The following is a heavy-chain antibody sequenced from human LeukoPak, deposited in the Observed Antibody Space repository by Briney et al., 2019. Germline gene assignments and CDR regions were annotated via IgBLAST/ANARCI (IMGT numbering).Heavy chain of an antibody. D-gene: IGHD2-21*02. CDR2: ISGSGGST. J-gene: IGHJ4*02. CDR1: GFTFSSYA. CDR3: AKSTYCGGDCPTNPFDY. Sequence: GGSLRLSCAASGFTFSSYAMSWVRQAPGKGLEWVSAISGSGGSTYYADSVKGRFTISGDNSKNTLYLQMNSLRAEDTAVYYCAKSTYCGGDCPTNPFDYWGQGTLVTVSS. V-gene: IGHV3-23*01.